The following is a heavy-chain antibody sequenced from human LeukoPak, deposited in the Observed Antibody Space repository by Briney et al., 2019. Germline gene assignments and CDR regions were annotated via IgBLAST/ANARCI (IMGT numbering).Heavy chain of an antibody. V-gene: IGHV1-69*13. D-gene: IGHD3-9*01. CDR2: IIPIFGTA. CDR3: ARDLLSPLRYFDWLRTKAYYYYMDV. CDR1: GGTFSSYA. J-gene: IGHJ6*03. Sequence: ASVKVSCKASGGTFSSYAISWVRQAPGQGLEWMGGIIPIFGTANYAQKFQGRVTITADESTSTAYMELSSLRSEDTAVYYCARDLLSPLRYFDWLRTKAYYYYMDVWGKGTTVTISS.